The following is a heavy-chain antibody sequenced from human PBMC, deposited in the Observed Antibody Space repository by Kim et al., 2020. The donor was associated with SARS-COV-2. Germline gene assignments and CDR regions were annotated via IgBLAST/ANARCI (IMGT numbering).Heavy chain of an antibody. CDR2: ISSSGRTI. V-gene: IGHV3-11*04. Sequence: GGSLRLSCAASTFTFSDYYMSWIRQAPGKGLEWVSYISSSGRTIYYADSVKGRFTISRDNAKNSLYLQMNSLRVEDTAVYYCARDLRYYYDASGYYGPFEYWGQGTLVTVSS. CDR1: TFTFSDYY. J-gene: IGHJ4*02. CDR3: ARDLRYYYDASGYYGPFEY. D-gene: IGHD3-22*01.